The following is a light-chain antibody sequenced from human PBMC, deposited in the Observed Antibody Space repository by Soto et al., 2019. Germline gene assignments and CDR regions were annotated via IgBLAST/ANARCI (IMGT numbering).Light chain of an antibody. CDR2: DDS. V-gene: IGKV1-5*01. Sequence: DIERTQSPSTLSRSVGDRVTITCRASQTISSWLAWYQQKPGKAPKLLIYDDSSLESGVPSRFSGSASETEFTLTIRSLQTDDFATYYCQQYNSYSTLTFGGGTKVDIK. J-gene: IGKJ4*02. CDR1: QTISSW. CDR3: QQYNSYSTLT.